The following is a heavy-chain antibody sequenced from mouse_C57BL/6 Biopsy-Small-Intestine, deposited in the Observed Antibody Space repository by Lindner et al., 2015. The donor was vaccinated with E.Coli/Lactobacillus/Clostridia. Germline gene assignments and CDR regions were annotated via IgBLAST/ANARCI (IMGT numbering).Heavy chain of an antibody. CDR1: GYSFTDYN. D-gene: IGHD1-1*01. Sequence: VQLQESGPELVKPGASVKISCKASGYSFTDYNMNWVKQSNGRSLEWIGVINPNYGTTSYNQKFKGKATLTVDQSSSTAYMQLNSLTSEDSAVYYCARGYGSTSYWYFDVWGTGTTVTVSS. CDR3: ARGYGSTSYWYFDV. J-gene: IGHJ1*03. CDR2: INPNYGTT. V-gene: IGHV1-39*01.